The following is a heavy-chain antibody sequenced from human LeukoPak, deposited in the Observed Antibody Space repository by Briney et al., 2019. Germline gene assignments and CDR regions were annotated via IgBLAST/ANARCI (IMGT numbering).Heavy chain of an antibody. V-gene: IGHV4-34*01. CDR2: INHSGST. Sequence: SETLSLTCAVYGGSFSGYYWSWIRQPPGKGLEWIGEINHSGSTDYNPSLKSRVTISVDTSKNQFSLKLSSVTAADTAVYYCARLAYYYDSSGLTPTDAFDIWGQGTMVTVSS. D-gene: IGHD3-22*01. CDR1: GGSFSGYY. J-gene: IGHJ3*02. CDR3: ARLAYYYDSSGLTPTDAFDI.